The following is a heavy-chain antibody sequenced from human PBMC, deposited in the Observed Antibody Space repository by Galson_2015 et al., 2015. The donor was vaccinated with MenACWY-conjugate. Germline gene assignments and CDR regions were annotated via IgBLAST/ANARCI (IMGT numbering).Heavy chain of an antibody. Sequence: ETLSLTCTVSGASISRHHWSWFRQPPGRGLEWIAYIRETGSLKDNPSLKSRVTMSADKSNNQFSLRLISVTAADTAVYYCARLPTWGSSFGYFDYWGRGILVAVSS. CDR1: GASISRHH. V-gene: IGHV4-59*08. D-gene: IGHD7-27*01. CDR3: ARLPTWGSSFGYFDY. J-gene: IGHJ4*02. CDR2: IRETGSL.